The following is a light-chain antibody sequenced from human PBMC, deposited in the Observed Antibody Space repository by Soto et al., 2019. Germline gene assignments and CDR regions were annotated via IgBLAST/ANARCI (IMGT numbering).Light chain of an antibody. CDR1: QGISSN. CDR2: GTS. Sequence: DIVMTQSPATLSVSPGERATLSCRASQGISSNLAWYQQKPGQAPRLLIYGTSTRAAGIPARFSGSGSGTELPLTIGSLQSKDFAVYYCQQNIGWPGTFGLGPRWISN. CDR3: QQNIGWPGT. V-gene: IGKV3-15*01. J-gene: IGKJ3*01.